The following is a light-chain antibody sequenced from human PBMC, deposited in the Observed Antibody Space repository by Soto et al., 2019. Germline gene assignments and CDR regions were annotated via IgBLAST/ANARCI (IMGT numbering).Light chain of an antibody. V-gene: IGLV2-8*01. CDR1: SSDIGNYNY. CDR3: ASYAGSNYV. J-gene: IGLJ1*01. CDR2: EVS. Sequence: QSVLTQPPSASGSPGQTVTISCTGTSSDIGNYNYVSWYQQEPGKPPKLIIFEVSERPSGVPDHFSGSKSGNTASLTVSGPQAEDEADYYCASYAGSNYVFGTGTKVTVL.